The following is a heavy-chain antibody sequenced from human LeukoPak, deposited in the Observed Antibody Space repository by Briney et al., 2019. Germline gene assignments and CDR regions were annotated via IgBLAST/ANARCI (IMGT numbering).Heavy chain of an antibody. CDR2: ISYDGSNK. CDR1: GFTFSSYA. V-gene: IGHV3-30*04. D-gene: IGHD1/OR15-1a*01. Sequence: PGRSLRLSCAASGFTFSSYAMHWVRQAPGKGLEWVAVISYDGSNKYYADSVKGRFTISRDNSKNTLYLQMNSLRAEDTAVYYCARGGTNPIWGQGTLVTVSS. J-gene: IGHJ4*02. CDR3: ARGGTNPI.